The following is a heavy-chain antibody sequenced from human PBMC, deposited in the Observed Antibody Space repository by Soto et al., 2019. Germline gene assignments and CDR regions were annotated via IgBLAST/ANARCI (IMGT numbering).Heavy chain of an antibody. D-gene: IGHD3-3*01. CDR3: ASAALPNDFWSGYQSPRIYYYGRDV. V-gene: IGHV1-69*13. CDR2: IIPIFGTE. Sequence: SVNLSCKASGGTFSSYAISCVRQAPGQGLEWMGGIIPIFGTENYAQKFQGRVTITADESTSTAYMELSSLRSEDTAVYYCASAALPNDFWSGYQSPRIYYYGRDVSGKGTTV. J-gene: IGHJ6*04. CDR1: GGTFSSYA.